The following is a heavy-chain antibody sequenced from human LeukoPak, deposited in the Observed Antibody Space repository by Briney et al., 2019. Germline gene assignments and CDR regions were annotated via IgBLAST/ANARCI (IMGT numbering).Heavy chain of an antibody. V-gene: IGHV3-66*01. Sequence: GGSLRLSCEASGFXVSSDYITWVRQAPGKGLEWVSVIYEGERTFYADSVKGRFTFSSDTSKNTLYLQMNSLRAEDTAVYFCARLVGATHFDLWGQGTLVTVSS. CDR1: GFXVSSDY. J-gene: IGHJ4*02. CDR2: IYEGERT. CDR3: ARLVGATHFDL. D-gene: IGHD1-26*01.